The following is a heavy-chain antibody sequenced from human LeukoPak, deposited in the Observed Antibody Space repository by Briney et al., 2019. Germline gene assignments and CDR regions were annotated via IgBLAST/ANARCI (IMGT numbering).Heavy chain of an antibody. J-gene: IGHJ6*02. Sequence: HPGGSLRLSCGASGFTFSSYAMSWVRQAPGKGLEWDSAIGTAGDTYYPGSVKGRFTISRENAKNSLYLQMNSLRAEDTAVYYCARGRLGDGYNPPYYYYSMDVWGQGTTVTVSS. CDR2: IGTAGDT. CDR3: ARGRLGDGYNPPYYYYSMDV. D-gene: IGHD5-24*01. V-gene: IGHV3-13*01. CDR1: GFTFSSYA.